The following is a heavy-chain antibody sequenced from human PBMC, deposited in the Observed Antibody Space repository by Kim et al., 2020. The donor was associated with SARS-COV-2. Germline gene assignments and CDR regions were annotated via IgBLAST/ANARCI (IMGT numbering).Heavy chain of an antibody. CDR1: GFTFSSYE. CDR3: ARDSRVTIFGVVIDYYAMDV. CDR2: ISSSGSTI. Sequence: GGSLRLSCAASGFTFSSYEMNWVRQAPGKGLEWVSYISSSGSTIYSADSVKGRFTISRDNDKNSLYLQMNSLRAEDTAVYYCARDSRVTIFGVVIDYYAMDVWGQGTTVTVSS. D-gene: IGHD3-3*01. V-gene: IGHV3-48*03. J-gene: IGHJ6*02.